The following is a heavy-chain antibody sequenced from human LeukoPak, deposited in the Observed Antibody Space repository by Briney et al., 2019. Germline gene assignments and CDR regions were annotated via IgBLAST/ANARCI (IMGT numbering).Heavy chain of an antibody. CDR1: GLXVSSSY. CDR2: IYNDGST. CDR3: ARNILFAFDI. J-gene: IGHJ3*02. Sequence: GGSLRLSCAASGLXVSSSYISWVRQAPGKGREWVSIIYNDGSTYYADSMKGRFTISRDNSKNTLYLQVNSLRAEDTAMYYCARNILFAFDIWGQGTMVTVSS. V-gene: IGHV3-53*01.